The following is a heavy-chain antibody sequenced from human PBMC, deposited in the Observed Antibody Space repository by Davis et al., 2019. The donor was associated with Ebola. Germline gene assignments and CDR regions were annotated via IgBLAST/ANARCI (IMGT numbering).Heavy chain of an antibody. CDR2: ISAYNGNT. CDR1: GYMFTNYH. Sequence: ASVKVSCKASGYMFTNYHMHWVRQAPGQGLEWMGWISAYNGNTNYAQKPQGRVTMTTDTSTSTAYMELRSLRSDDTAVYYCARVGGEILWFGWFDPWGQGTLVTVSS. V-gene: IGHV1-18*04. CDR3: ARVGGEILWFGWFDP. J-gene: IGHJ5*02. D-gene: IGHD2-21*01.